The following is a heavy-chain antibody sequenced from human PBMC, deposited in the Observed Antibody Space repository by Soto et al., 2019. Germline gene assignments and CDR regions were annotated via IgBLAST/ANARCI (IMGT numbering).Heavy chain of an antibody. CDR1: GFTFSSYD. CDR2: IGTAGDT. J-gene: IGHJ4*02. V-gene: IGHV3-13*01. Sequence: PGGSLRLSCAASGFTFSSYDMHWVRQATGKGLEWVSAIGTAGDTYYPGSVKGRFTISRENAKNSLYLQMNSLRAEDTAVYYCARLSRSCTNGVCYFIFDYWGQGTLVTVSS. CDR3: ARLSRSCTNGVCYFIFDY. D-gene: IGHD2-8*01.